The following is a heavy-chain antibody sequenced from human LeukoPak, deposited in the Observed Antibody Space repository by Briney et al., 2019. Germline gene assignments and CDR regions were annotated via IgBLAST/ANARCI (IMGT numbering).Heavy chain of an antibody. J-gene: IGHJ4*02. CDR1: GGSISSSTYY. CDR3: ASGTSTYYELYF. Sequence: SETLSLTCTVSGGSISSSTYYWGWIHQPPGKGLQWIGSFFYSGSTYYNPSVKSRLTMSVHTSNNQFSLKLMSVTAADTGVYYCASGTSTYYELYFWGQGTLVTVSS. CDR2: FFYSGST. V-gene: IGHV4-39*01. D-gene: IGHD3-3*01.